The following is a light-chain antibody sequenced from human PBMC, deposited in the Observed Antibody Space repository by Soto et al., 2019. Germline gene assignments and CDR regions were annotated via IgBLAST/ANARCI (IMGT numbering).Light chain of an antibody. J-gene: IGKJ1*01. CDR3: QQYYSSPQT. Sequence: DIGMTQSPDSLAVSLGERATINCKSSQSLLFISNNRNYLAWYQQKPGQPPKLLIYWASTRGSGVPDRFSGSGSGTDFTLTIRSLQADDVAVYYCQQYYSSPQTFGQGTKVEI. V-gene: IGKV4-1*01. CDR1: QSLLFISNNRNY. CDR2: WAS.